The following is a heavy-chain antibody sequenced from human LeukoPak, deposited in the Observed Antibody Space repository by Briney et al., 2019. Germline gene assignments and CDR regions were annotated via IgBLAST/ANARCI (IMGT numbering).Heavy chain of an antibody. D-gene: IGHD6-19*01. CDR2: IYHSGST. CDR3: ARDRRGWNDYYYYYYMDV. J-gene: IGHJ6*03. V-gene: IGHV4-38-2*02. Sequence: SETLSLTCTVSGYSISSGYYWGWIRQPPGKGLEWIGSIYHSGSTYYNPSLKSRVTISVDTSKNQFSLKLSSVTAADTAVYYCARDRRGWNDYYYYYYMDVWGKGTTVTVSS. CDR1: GYSISSGYY.